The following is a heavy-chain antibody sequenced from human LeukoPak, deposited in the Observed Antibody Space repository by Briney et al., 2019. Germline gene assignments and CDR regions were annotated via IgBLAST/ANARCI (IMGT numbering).Heavy chain of an antibody. J-gene: IGHJ4*02. Sequence: ASVKVSSKASGYTFSNYVLTWVRQAPGQGLEWMGWISVYNDNAIYAQKFEGRVTMTTDTSTSTGYMELRSLRFDDTAVYYCARSGPKDWALDYWGRGTLVSVSS. CDR1: GYTFSNYV. V-gene: IGHV1-18*01. D-gene: IGHD1-14*01. CDR2: ISVYNDNA. CDR3: ARSGPKDWALDY.